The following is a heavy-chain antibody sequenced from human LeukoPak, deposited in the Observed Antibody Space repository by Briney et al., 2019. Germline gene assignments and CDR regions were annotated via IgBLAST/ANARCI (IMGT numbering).Heavy chain of an antibody. CDR3: ARGSDFFDY. J-gene: IGHJ4*02. CDR2: IYYSGSA. V-gene: IGHV4-31*11. CDR1: GGSISSADFY. Sequence: SETLSLTCAVSGGSISSADFYWNWIRQHPGKGLEWIGFIYYSGSAYYNPSLKSRVSISIDTSKNQFSLTLNSVTAADTAVYYSARGSDFFDYWGQGTLVTVSS.